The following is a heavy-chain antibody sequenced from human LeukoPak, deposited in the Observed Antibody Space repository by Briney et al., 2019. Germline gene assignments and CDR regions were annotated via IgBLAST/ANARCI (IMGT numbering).Heavy chain of an antibody. D-gene: IGHD2-21*02. CDR3: ASIYCGGDCYSVDAFDI. CDR2: ISYDGRTK. V-gene: IGHV3-30*04. Sequence: PGRSLRLSCAAAGFTVSSYAMHWVRQAPGKGLEWVEAISYDGRTKYYADSVKGRFTISRDNSKNTLYLQMNSLRAEDTAVYYCASIYCGGDCYSVDAFDIWGQGTMVTVSS. J-gene: IGHJ3*02. CDR1: GFTVSSYA.